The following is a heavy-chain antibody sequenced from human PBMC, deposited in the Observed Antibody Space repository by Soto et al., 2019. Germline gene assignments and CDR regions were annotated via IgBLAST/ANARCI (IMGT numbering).Heavy chain of an antibody. Sequence: ETLSLTCAVYGGSFTGYCWSWIRQPPGKGLEWIGEINHSGSTNYNPCPKSGATISVDTSTTQLSLKLRSVTTADTAAYNCGRRSQKLLVSGFNWFDPWGQGTLVTVSS. CDR1: GGSFTGYC. V-gene: IGHV4-34*01. D-gene: IGHD2-8*02. CDR2: INHSGST. J-gene: IGHJ5*01. CDR3: GRRSQKLLVSGFNWFDP.